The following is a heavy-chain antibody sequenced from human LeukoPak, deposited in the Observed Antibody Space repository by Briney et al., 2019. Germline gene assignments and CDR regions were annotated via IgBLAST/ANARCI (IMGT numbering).Heavy chain of an antibody. CDR2: INSDGSST. Sequence: PGGSLRLSCAASGFTFSSYWMHWVRQAPGKGLVWVSRINSDGSSTSYADSVKGRFTISRDNARNSVYLQMNSLRAEDTAVYYCARDPLRYLRVGHYDYWGQGTLVAVSS. V-gene: IGHV3-74*01. CDR1: GFTFSSYW. J-gene: IGHJ4*02. CDR3: ARDPLRYLRVGHYDY. D-gene: IGHD3-9*01.